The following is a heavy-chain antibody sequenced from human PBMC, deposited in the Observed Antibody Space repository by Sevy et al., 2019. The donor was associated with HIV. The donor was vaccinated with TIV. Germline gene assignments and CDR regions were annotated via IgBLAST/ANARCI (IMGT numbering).Heavy chain of an antibody. CDR1: GFTFNTHA. Sequence: GGSLRLSCAASGFTFNTHAMNWVRQAPGKGLEWVSGISATGGGTYYTDSLKGRFTVSRDNSQNTLYLQMNSLRADDTAIYYCAKALNPALESMIEVIFRTLKGFDVWGQGTMVTVSS. CDR2: ISATGGGT. D-gene: IGHD3-22*01. V-gene: IGHV3-23*01. J-gene: IGHJ3*01. CDR3: AKALNPALESMIEVIFRTLKGFDV.